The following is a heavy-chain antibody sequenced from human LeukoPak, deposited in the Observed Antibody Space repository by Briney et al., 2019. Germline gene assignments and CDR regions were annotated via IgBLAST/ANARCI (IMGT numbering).Heavy chain of an antibody. Sequence: ASVKVSCKASGYTFTSYGISWVRQAPGQGLEWMGWISAYNGNTNYAQKLQGRVTMTTDTSTSTAYMELRSLRSDDTAVYYCARDGSGITIFGVVIGPSYYYYYYMDVWGKGTTVTVSS. J-gene: IGHJ6*03. CDR2: ISAYNGNT. V-gene: IGHV1-18*01. D-gene: IGHD3-3*01. CDR1: GYTFTSYG. CDR3: ARDGSGITIFGVVIGPSYYYYYYMDV.